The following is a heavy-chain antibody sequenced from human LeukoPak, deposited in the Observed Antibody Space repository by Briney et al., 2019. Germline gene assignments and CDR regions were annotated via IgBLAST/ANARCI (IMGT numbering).Heavy chain of an antibody. CDR1: GGSISNYY. CDR2: IYYSGST. V-gene: IGHV4-59*01. CDR3: AREGWLHPFDP. Sequence: PSETLSLTCTVSGGSISNYYWSWLRQPPGKGLEWIGYIYYSGSTNYNPSLKSRVTISVDTSKNQFSLKLSSVTAADTAVYYCAREGWLHPFDPWGQGTLVTVSS. D-gene: IGHD5-12*01. J-gene: IGHJ5*02.